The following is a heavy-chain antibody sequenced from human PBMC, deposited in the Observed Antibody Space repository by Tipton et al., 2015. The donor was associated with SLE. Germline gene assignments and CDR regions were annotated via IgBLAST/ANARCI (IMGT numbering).Heavy chain of an antibody. CDR2: IYYSGST. CDR1: GGSISSSSYY. V-gene: IGHV4-39*07. D-gene: IGHD6-13*01. Sequence: TLSLTCTVSGGSISSSSYYWGWIRQPPGKGLEWIGSIYYSGSTYYNPSLKSRVTISVDTSKNQFSLKLSSVTAADTAVYHCARRGGAAAGAFDIWGQGTMVTVSS. CDR3: ARRGGAAAGAFDI. J-gene: IGHJ3*02.